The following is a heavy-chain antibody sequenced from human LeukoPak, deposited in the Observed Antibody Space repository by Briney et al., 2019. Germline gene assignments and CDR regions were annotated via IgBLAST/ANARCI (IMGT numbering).Heavy chain of an antibody. CDR3: ARDLVRGVSYYFDY. J-gene: IGHJ4*02. CDR2: INPNSGGT. V-gene: IGHV1-2*02. CDR1: GYIFTGYY. Sequence: ASVKVSCKASGYIFTGYYMHWVRQAPGQGLEWMGWINPNSGGTNYAQKFQGRVTMTRDTSINTAYMELSRLRSDDTAVYYCARDLVRGVSYYFDYWGQGTLLTVSS. D-gene: IGHD3-10*01.